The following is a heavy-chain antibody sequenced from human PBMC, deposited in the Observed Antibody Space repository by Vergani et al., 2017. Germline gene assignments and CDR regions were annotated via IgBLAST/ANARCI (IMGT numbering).Heavy chain of an antibody. D-gene: IGHD1-14*01. V-gene: IGHV3-21*01. Sequence: QLVESGGGLVKGGGSLRLSCLTSGFTFDSFGMGWVRQVPGKGLEWVSSISGRGTYRLYADPVKGRFSISRDNAKSTMYLQMNSLRDEDTGVYYCARDLRLLYNRFDPWGQGTLVTVSS. CDR3: ARDLRLLYNRFDP. CDR2: ISGRGTYR. CDR1: GFTFDSFG. J-gene: IGHJ5*02.